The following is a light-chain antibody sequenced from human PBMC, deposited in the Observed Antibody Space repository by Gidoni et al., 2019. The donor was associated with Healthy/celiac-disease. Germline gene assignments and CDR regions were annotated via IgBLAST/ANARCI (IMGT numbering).Light chain of an antibody. CDR2: DAS. CDR3: QRRSNLIT. Sequence: EIVLTQSPATLSLSPGERATLSCRASQRVSSYLAWYQQKPGQAPRLLIYDASNRATGIPARFSGSGSGTDFTLTSSSLEPEDFAVYYCQRRSNLITFXQXTRLEIK. CDR1: QRVSSY. V-gene: IGKV3-11*01. J-gene: IGKJ5*01.